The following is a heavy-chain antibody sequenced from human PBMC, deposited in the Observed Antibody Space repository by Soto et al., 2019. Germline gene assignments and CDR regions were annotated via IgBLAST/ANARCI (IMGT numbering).Heavy chain of an antibody. Sequence: SETLSLTCAVYGGSFSCYYWSWIRQPPGKGLEWIGEINHSGSTNYNPSLKSRVTISVDTSKNQFSLKLSSVTAADTAVYYCARGLPAIDFWSGYYRWRWFDPWGQGTLVTVSS. D-gene: IGHD3-3*01. CDR1: GGSFSCYY. CDR3: ARGLPAIDFWSGYYRWRWFDP. J-gene: IGHJ5*02. V-gene: IGHV4-34*01. CDR2: INHSGST.